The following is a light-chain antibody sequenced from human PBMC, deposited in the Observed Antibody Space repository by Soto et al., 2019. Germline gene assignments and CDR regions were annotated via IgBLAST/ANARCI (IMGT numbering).Light chain of an antibody. CDR3: SSYTSSSTLGVV. CDR1: SSDVGGYNY. V-gene: IGLV2-14*01. Sequence: QSVLTQPASVSGSPGQSITISCTGTSSDVGGYNYVSWYQQHPGKAPKLMIYDVSNRPSGVSNRFSGSKSGNTASLTISGLQAEDEGDYYCSSYTSSSTLGVVFGGGTQLTVL. CDR2: DVS. J-gene: IGLJ2*01.